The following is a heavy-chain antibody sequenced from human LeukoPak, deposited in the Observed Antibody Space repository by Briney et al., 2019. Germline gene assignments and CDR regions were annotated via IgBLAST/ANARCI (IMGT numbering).Heavy chain of an antibody. CDR2: INSDGGST. D-gene: IGHD3-16*01. V-gene: IGHV3-74*01. CDR1: GFTFSNYY. J-gene: IGHJ4*02. CDR3: ASPSGSYASRIDY. Sequence: GGSLRLSCAASGFTFSNYYMHWVRQVPGNGLLWISRINSDGGSTAYADSVKDRFTISRDNAKNTLYLQMNSLRAEDTGVYYCASPSGSYASRIDYWGQGTLVTVSS.